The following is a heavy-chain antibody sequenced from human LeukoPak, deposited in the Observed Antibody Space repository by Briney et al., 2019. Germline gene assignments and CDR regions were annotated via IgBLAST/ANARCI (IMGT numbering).Heavy chain of an antibody. D-gene: IGHD6-13*01. J-gene: IGHJ4*02. CDR1: GGSISRNY. CDR3: AREGCSSSSHFDY. V-gene: IGHV4-4*07. Sequence: SETLSLTCTVSGGSISRNYWSWIRQPAGKGLEWIGRIYSSGSTNYNPSLKSRVTMSVDTSKNQFSLRLSSVTAADTAVYYCAREGCSSSSHFDYWGQGTLVTVSS. CDR2: IYSSGST.